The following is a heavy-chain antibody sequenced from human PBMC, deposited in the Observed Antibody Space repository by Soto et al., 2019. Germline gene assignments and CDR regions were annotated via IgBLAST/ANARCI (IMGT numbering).Heavy chain of an antibody. Sequence: SQTLSLTCAISGDSVSSNSAARNWIRQSPSRGLEWLGRTYYRSKWYNDYAVSVKSRITINPDTSKNRFSLQLNSVTPEDTAVYYCATSGRDYYYGMDVWGQGTTVTVSS. CDR2: TYYRSKWYN. CDR3: ATSGRDYYYGMDV. CDR1: GDSVSSNSAA. V-gene: IGHV6-1*01. D-gene: IGHD2-15*01. J-gene: IGHJ6*02.